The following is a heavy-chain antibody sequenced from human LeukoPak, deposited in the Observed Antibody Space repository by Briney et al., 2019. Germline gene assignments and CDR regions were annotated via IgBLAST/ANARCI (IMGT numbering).Heavy chain of an antibody. CDR3: ARDLCSGGSCYSRTNWFDP. Sequence: ASVKVSCKASGYTFTSYAIHWVRQAPGQRLEWVGWINAGNGNTKYSQKFQGRVTITRDTSASTAYMELSSLRSEDTAVYYCARDLCSGGSCYSRTNWFDPWGQGTLVTVSS. CDR2: INAGNGNT. CDR1: GYTFTSYA. D-gene: IGHD2-15*01. J-gene: IGHJ5*02. V-gene: IGHV1-3*01.